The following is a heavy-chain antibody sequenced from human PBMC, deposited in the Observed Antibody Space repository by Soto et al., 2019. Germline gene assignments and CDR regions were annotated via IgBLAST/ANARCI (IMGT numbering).Heavy chain of an antibody. CDR2: IYPGDSDT. CDR1: GYSFTSYW. J-gene: IGHJ6*02. V-gene: IGHV5-51*01. CDR3: ARHVSYGSGSYGMDV. Sequence: GESLKISCKGSGYSFTSYWIGWVRQMPGKGLEWKGIIYPGDSDTRNSPYFQGQVTISADKSIGNAKLQRSNLKASETAMYFCARHVSYGSGSYGMDVWGQGTTVTVSS. D-gene: IGHD3-10*01.